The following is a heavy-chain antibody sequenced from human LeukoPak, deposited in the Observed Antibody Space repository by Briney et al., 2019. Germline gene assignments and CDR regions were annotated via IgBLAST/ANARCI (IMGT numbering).Heavy chain of an antibody. V-gene: IGHV1-18*01. D-gene: IGHD6-19*01. Sequence: APVKVSCRASGYTFTSYGISWVRQAPGQGLEWMGWISAYNGNTNYAQKLQGRVTMTTDTSTSTAYMELRSPRSDDTAVYYCARAQWLVRLPDYWGQGTLVTVSS. J-gene: IGHJ4*02. CDR3: ARAQWLVRLPDY. CDR1: GYTFTSYG. CDR2: ISAYNGNT.